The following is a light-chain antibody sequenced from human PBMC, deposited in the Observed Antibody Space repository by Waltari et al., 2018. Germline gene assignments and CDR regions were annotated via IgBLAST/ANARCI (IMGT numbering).Light chain of an antibody. CDR2: DVS. Sequence: QSALTQPRSVSGSPGQSVTIPCTGTSSVVVGSTHVSWYQQHPGKAPKRMIYDVSKRPSGVPDRFSGSKSGNTASLTISGLQAEDEADYYCCSYAGSYVVFGGGTKLTVL. CDR1: SSVVVGSTH. J-gene: IGLJ2*01. V-gene: IGLV2-11*01. CDR3: CSYAGSYVV.